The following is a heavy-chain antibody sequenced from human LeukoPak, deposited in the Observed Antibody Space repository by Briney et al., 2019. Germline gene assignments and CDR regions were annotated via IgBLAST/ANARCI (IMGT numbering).Heavy chain of an antibody. CDR3: ARIGYSSSSFDF. CDR1: GFTFSSYW. D-gene: IGHD6-6*01. CDR2: IKQDGSVE. J-gene: IGHJ4*02. V-gene: IGHV3-7*05. Sequence: GGSLRLSCAASGFTFSSYWMSWVRQAPGKGLEWVANIKQDGSVEYYVVSVKGRFTISRDNVKESLYLQMNSLRAEDTAVYYCARIGYSSSSFDFWGQGTLVTVSS.